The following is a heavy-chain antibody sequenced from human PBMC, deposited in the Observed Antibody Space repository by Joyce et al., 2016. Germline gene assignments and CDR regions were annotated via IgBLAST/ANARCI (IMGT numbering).Heavy chain of an antibody. Sequence: EVQLVESGGGLIQPGGSLRLSCAASGFSISDNYMSWVRQAPGKGLEWLSVMYTGGSTYYADSVKGRFTIARDKAKNTVFLQMNSLRAEDTAVYYCAREGKPEKYSASPLDYWGQGTLVTVSS. CDR1: GFSISDNY. CDR2: MYTGGST. V-gene: IGHV3-53*01. J-gene: IGHJ4*02. CDR3: AREGKPEKYSASPLDY. D-gene: IGHD6-6*01.